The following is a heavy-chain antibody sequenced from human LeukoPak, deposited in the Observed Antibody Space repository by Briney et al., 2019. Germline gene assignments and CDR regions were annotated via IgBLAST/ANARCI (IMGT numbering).Heavy chain of an antibody. V-gene: IGHV3-7*04. CDR3: ARGLQRYCSGGSCASDI. Sequence: PGGSLRLSCAASGFTFSNYWMSWVRQAPGKGLEWVANIKQDGSEKYYVDSVKGRFTISRDNAKNSLDLQMNSLRVEATAVYYCARGLQRYCSGGSCASDIWGQGTMVTVSS. CDR2: IKQDGSEK. D-gene: IGHD2-15*01. CDR1: GFTFSNYW. J-gene: IGHJ3*02.